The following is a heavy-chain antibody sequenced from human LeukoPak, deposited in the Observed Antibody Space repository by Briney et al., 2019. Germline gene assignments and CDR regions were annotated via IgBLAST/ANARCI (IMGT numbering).Heavy chain of an antibody. CDR1: GYIFTGYY. D-gene: IGHD6-13*01. J-gene: IGHJ3*02. V-gene: IGHV1-2*02. CDR3: ARGLAAAGPGAFDI. Sequence: GASVKVSCKASGYIFTGYYMHWVRQAPGQGLEWMGWINPNSGGTNYAQKFQGRVTMTRDTSISTAYMELSRLRSDDTAVYYCARGLAAAGPGAFDIWGQGTMVTVSS. CDR2: INPNSGGT.